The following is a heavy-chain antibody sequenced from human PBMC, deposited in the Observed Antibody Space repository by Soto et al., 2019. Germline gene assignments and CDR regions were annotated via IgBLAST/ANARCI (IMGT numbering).Heavy chain of an antibody. Sequence: SVGSLRLSCAASGFTFSSYAMSWVRRAPGKGLEWVSAISGSGGSTYYADSVKGRFTISRDNSKNTLYLQMNSLRAEDTAVYYCAKDPLNIVLVPAATTPWFDPWGQGTLVTVSS. D-gene: IGHD2-2*01. V-gene: IGHV3-23*01. CDR1: GFTFSSYA. CDR3: AKDPLNIVLVPAATTPWFDP. J-gene: IGHJ5*02. CDR2: ISGSGGST.